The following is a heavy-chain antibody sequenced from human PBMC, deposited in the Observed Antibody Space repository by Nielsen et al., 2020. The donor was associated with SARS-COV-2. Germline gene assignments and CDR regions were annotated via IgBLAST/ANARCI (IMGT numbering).Heavy chain of an antibody. J-gene: IGHJ1*01. CDR3: AKMSPPGIAVGTAEYFQH. CDR1: GFTFSSYG. Sequence: GGSLRLSCAASGFTFSSYGMHWVRQAPGKGLEWVAVISYDGSNKYYADSVKGRFTISRDNSKNTLYVLMNSLRAEDTAVYYCAKMSPPGIAVGTAEYFQHWGQGTLVTVSS. V-gene: IGHV3-30*18. CDR2: ISYDGSNK. D-gene: IGHD6-19*01.